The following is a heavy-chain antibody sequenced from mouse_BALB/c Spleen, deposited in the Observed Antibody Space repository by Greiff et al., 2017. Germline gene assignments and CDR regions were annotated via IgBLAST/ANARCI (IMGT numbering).Heavy chain of an antibody. V-gene: IGHV5-9-4*01. CDR1: GFTFSSYA. CDR2: ISSGGSYT. CDR3: ARGSNGYYNY. Sequence: DVMLVESGGGLVKPGGSLKLSCAASGFTFSSYAMSWVRQSPEKRLEWVAEISSGGSYTYYPDTVTGRFTISRDNAKNTLYLEMGSLRSEDTAMYYCARGSNGYYNYWGQGTTLTVSS. J-gene: IGHJ2*01. D-gene: IGHD2-3*01.